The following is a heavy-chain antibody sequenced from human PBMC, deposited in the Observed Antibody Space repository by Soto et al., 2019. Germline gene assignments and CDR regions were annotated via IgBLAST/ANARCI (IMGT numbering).Heavy chain of an antibody. J-gene: IGHJ6*02. CDR2: IWSDGSNK. CDR3: AKSEGYCFSTSCSTGYYYYGMDV. V-gene: IGHV3-33*06. Sequence: GGSLRLSCAPSGFILSNYDMHWVRQAPGKGLEWVAVIWSDGSNKYYADSVKGRFTISRDNSKKTLYLQMNSLRAEDTAVYYCAKSEGYCFSTSCSTGYYYYGMDVSGHGTTLTVSS. CDR1: GFILSNYD. D-gene: IGHD2-2*01.